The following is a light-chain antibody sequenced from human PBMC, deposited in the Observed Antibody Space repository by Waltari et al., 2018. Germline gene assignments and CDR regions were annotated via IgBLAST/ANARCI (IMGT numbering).Light chain of an antibody. J-gene: IGKJ4*01. CDR1: QSVGNY. CDR2: DAS. V-gene: IGKV3-11*01. Sequence: EIVLPQSPATLSLSPGERATLSCRASQSVGNYLAWYQQKPGQAPRLLIYDASTRATGIPARFSGSGSGTDFTLTISSLEPEDFAVYYCQQRSNWFTFGGGTKVEIK. CDR3: QQRSNWFT.